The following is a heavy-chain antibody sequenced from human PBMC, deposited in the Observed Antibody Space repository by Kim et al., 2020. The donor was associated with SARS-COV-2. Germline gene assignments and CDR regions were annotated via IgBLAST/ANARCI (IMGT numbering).Heavy chain of an antibody. V-gene: IGHV1-2*02. D-gene: IGHD3-16*01. Sequence: ASVKVSCKASGYAFTGAYIHWVRQAPGQGLEWMGWINPNSGSTRYAEKFQGRVTMTSDTSMSTAYMELSSLTSDDTALSYCTREEEVGGILGSFDYWGLG. CDR2: INPNSGST. CDR1: GYAFTGAY. J-gene: IGHJ4*01. CDR3: TREEEVGGILGSFDY.